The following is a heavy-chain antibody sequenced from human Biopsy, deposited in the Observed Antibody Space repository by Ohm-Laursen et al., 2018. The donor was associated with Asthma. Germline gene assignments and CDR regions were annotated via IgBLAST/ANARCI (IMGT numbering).Heavy chain of an antibody. CDR3: ARITNDRIAAAGRYYYYGMDV. V-gene: IGHV4-34*01. CDR1: GGSFSGYY. CDR2: INHSGST. D-gene: IGHD6-13*01. Sequence: SETLSLTCAVYGGSFSGYYWSWIHQPPGKGLEWIGEINHSGSTNYNPSLKSRVTISVGTSKNQFSLKLSSVTAADTAVYYCARITNDRIAAAGRYYYYGMDVWGQGTTVTVSS. J-gene: IGHJ6*02.